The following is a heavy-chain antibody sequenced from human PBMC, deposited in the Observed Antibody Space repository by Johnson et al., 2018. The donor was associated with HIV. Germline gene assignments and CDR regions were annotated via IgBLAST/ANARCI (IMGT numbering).Heavy chain of an antibody. V-gene: IGHV3-30-3*01. CDR2: ISYDGSNK. CDR3: ARGWGRSSGTFDAFDI. J-gene: IGHJ3*02. Sequence: QVQLVESGGGVVQPGRSLRLSCAASAFTFSSYAMHWVRQAPGKGLEWVAVISYDGSNKYYADSVKGRFTISRDNSKNTLYLQMNSLRAEDTAVYYCARGWGRSSGTFDAFDIWGQGTMVTVSS. CDR1: AFTFSSYA. D-gene: IGHD6-19*01.